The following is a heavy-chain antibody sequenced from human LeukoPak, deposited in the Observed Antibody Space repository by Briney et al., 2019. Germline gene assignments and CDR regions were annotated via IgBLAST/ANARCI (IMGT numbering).Heavy chain of an antibody. V-gene: IGHV3-21*01. CDR1: GFTFSSYG. CDR3: ARKGEILTGYSDY. D-gene: IGHD3-9*01. CDR2: ISSSSSYI. J-gene: IGHJ4*02. Sequence: NPGGSLRLSCAASGFTFSSYGMSWVRQAPGKGLEWVSSISSSSSYIYYADSVKGRFTISRDNAKNSLYLQMNSLRAEDTAVYYCARKGEILTGYSDYWGQGTLVTVSS.